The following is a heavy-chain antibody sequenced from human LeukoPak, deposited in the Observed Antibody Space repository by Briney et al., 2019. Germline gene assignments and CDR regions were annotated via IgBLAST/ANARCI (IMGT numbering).Heavy chain of an antibody. V-gene: IGHV1-18*01. CDR2: ISAYNGNI. CDR3: ARLMGLSEAFDI. J-gene: IGHJ3*02. CDR1: GYTFISYG. Sequence: ASVKVSCKASGYTFISYGITWVRQAPGQGLEWLGWISAYNGNIDYAQKLQGRVTLTTDTSTSTAYMEVRSLRSDDTALYYCARLMGLSEAFDIWGQGTMVTVSS. D-gene: IGHD2-8*01.